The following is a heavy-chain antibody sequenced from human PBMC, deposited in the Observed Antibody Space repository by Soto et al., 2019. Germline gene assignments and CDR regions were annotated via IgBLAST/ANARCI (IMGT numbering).Heavy chain of an antibody. Sequence: SETLSLTCTVSRGFISSGTNYWAWIRQPPGKGLEWIANIYYSGSTFYNPSLKSRVTISLDTSKNQFSLKLRSVTAADTAVCYCERHEAGWYFDSWGQGTLVTVSS. CDR3: ERHEAGWYFDS. CDR1: RGFISSGTNY. V-gene: IGHV4-39*01. D-gene: IGHD6-25*01. CDR2: IYYSGST. J-gene: IGHJ4*02.